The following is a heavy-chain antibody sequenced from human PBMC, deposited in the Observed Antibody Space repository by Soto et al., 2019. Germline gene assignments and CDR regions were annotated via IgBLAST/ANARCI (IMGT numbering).Heavy chain of an antibody. CDR1: GGSISTSRSY. Sequence: QLQLLESGPGLVKSSETLSLTCNVSGGSISTSRSYWAWIRQPPGKGLEWLANIFYSGSTYYNPSLPSPVTVSVDTSKNEFSLKLRSVTAADTAVYYCARQPTTGDTDLWFDPWGQGTLVTVSS. CDR2: IFYSGST. CDR3: ARQPTTGDTDLWFDP. D-gene: IGHD2-21*01. J-gene: IGHJ5*02. V-gene: IGHV4-39*01.